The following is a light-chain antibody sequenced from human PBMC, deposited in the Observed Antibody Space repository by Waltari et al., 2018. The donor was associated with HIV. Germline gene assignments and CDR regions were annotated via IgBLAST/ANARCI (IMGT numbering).Light chain of an antibody. V-gene: IGLV2-14*03. CDR3: GSYTSSSTLV. CDR1: SSDVGAYNF. CDR2: DVS. Sequence: QSALPQPASVSGSPGQSITISCTGTSSDVGAYNFVSWYQQHPGKAPKLMIYDVSSRPSGVSDRFSGSKSGNTASLTISGLQAEDEADYYCGSYTSSSTLVFGGGTKLTVL. J-gene: IGLJ3*02.